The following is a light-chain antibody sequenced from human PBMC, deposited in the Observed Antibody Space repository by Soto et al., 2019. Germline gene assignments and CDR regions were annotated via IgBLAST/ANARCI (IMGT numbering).Light chain of an antibody. Sequence: QSVLTQTPSVSAAPGQKVTISCSGSSSNIGNNNVSWYQQLPGTAPKLLIYEGNKRPSGIPDRFSGSKSGTSATLGITGLQTGDEADYYCGTWDSSLSAVVFGGGTKLTVL. CDR1: SSNIGNNN. CDR2: EGN. CDR3: GTWDSSLSAVV. V-gene: IGLV1-51*02. J-gene: IGLJ3*02.